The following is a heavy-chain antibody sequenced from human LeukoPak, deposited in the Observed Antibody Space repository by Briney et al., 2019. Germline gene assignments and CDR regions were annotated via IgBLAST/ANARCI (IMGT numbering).Heavy chain of an antibody. CDR3: ARDEGGSCTIDY. J-gene: IGHJ4*02. D-gene: IGHD2-15*01. CDR2: ISAYNGNT. CDR1: GYTFTSYG. V-gene: IGHV1-18*01. Sequence: GASVKVSCKASGYTFTSYGISWVRQAPGQGLEWMGWISAYNGNTNYAQKLQGRVTMTTDTSTSTAYVELRSLRSDDTAVYYCARDEGGSCTIDYWGQGTLVTVSS.